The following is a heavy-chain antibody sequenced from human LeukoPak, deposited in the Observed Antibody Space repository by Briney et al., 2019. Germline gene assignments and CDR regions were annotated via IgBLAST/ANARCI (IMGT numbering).Heavy chain of an antibody. D-gene: IGHD1-7*01. CDR1: GGSVSSGDYY. J-gene: IGHJ4*02. Sequence: KSSETLSLTCTVSGGSVSSGDYYWTWIRQPAGKGLEWIGRIYTSGSTSYSPSLKSRVTISLDTSKNQFSLRLSSVTAADTAVYCCARGGELLNYLGQGTLVTVSS. V-gene: IGHV4-61*02. CDR3: ARGGELLNY. CDR2: IYTSGST.